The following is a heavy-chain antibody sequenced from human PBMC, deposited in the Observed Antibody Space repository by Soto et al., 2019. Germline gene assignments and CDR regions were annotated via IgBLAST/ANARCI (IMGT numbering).Heavy chain of an antibody. CDR3: ARAGWDRFDY. CDR1: GFTFSSYW. J-gene: IGHJ4*02. CDR2: INADGSTT. V-gene: IGHV3-74*01. Sequence: DVQLVESGGGLAQPGGSLRLSCVGSGFTFSSYWMHWVRQAPGKGLVWVSRINADGSTTNYADSVKGRFTVSRDNAKNAVYVQMNSLRDEDTAVYFCARAGWDRFDYWGQGPLLTVSP. D-gene: IGHD1-26*01.